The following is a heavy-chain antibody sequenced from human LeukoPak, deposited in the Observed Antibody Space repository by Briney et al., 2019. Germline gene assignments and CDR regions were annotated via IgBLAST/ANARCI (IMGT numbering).Heavy chain of an antibody. CDR3: ARGRNPAELQGFYHY. CDR2: INHSGST. CDR1: GGSFSGYY. Sequence: PSETLSLTCAVYGGSFSGYYWSWIRQPPGKGLEWIGEINHSGSTNYNPSLKSRVTISVDTSKNQFSLKLSSVTAADTAVYYCARGRNPAELQGFYHYWGQGTLVTVSS. D-gene: IGHD3-10*01. J-gene: IGHJ4*02. V-gene: IGHV4-34*01.